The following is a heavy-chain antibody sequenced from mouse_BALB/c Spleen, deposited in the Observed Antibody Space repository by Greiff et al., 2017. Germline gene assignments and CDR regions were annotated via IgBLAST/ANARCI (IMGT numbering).Heavy chain of an antibody. CDR1: GYAFTNYL. CDR3: ARNYGNL. CDR2: INPGSGGT. J-gene: IGHJ2*01. Sequence: QVQLQQSGAELVRPGTSVKVSCKASGYAFTNYLIEWVKQRPGQGLEWIGVINPGSGGTNYNEKFKGKATLTADKSSSTAYMQLSSLTSDDSAVYFCARNYGNLWGQGTTRTVSS. V-gene: IGHV1-54*01. D-gene: IGHD2-1*01.